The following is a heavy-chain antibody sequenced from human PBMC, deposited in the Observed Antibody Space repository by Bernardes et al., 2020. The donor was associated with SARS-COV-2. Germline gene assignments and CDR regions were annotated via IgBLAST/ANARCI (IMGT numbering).Heavy chain of an antibody. Sequence: SETLSLTCSVSGGSISSSTYYWGWIRQPPGKALEWIGNIYYRGSASYTPSLKSRVTISVDTSKNQFSLKLTSVTAADTAVYYCARHLPYCSGTSCYTVYWYFDLWGRGTLVTVSS. D-gene: IGHD2-2*02. V-gene: IGHV4-39*01. CDR1: GGSISSSTYY. CDR2: IYYRGSA. J-gene: IGHJ2*01. CDR3: ARHLPYCSGTSCYTVYWYFDL.